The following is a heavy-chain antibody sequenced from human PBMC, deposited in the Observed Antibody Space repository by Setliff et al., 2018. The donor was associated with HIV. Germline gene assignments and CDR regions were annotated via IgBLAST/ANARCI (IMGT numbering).Heavy chain of an antibody. CDR1: GITVSGIY. D-gene: IGHD3-22*01. J-gene: IGHJ4*02. CDR2: INGGTTT. Sequence: HPGGSLRLSCVASGITVSGIYMTWVRQAPGKGLEWVSVINGGTTTYYADSVKGRFTISRDNSKNTLYLQMNSLRVEDTAMYYCARDFSTYYSIDSWGQGTLVT. V-gene: IGHV3-66*02. CDR3: ARDFSTYYSIDS.